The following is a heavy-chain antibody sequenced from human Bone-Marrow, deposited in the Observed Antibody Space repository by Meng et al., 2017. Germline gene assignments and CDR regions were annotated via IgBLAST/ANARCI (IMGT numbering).Heavy chain of an antibody. Sequence: GGSLRLSCAASGFTLSSYEMNWVRPAPGNGLEWVSYISSSGSTIYYADSVKGRLTISRDNAKNPLYLQMNSLRAEDTAVYDCAREGLERRSGTWGYYYYGMDVWGQGTTVTVSS. CDR1: GFTLSSYE. J-gene: IGHJ6*02. V-gene: IGHV3-48*03. CDR3: AREGLERRSGTWGYYYYGMDV. CDR2: ISSSGSTI. D-gene: IGHD1-1*01.